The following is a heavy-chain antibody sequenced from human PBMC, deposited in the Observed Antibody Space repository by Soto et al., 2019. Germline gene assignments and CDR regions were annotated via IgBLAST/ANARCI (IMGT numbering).Heavy chain of an antibody. CDR1: GVSFSGDY. J-gene: IGHJ4*02. V-gene: IGHV4-34*01. Sequence: APDTLSLTCAVYGVSFSGDYWSWILQPPGKGLEWIGEINHSGSTNYNPSLKSRVTISVDTSKNQFSLKLSSVTAADTAVYYCARGSVVVPGAPYDYWGQGTLVSVSS. D-gene: IGHD2-2*01. CDR2: INHSGST. CDR3: ARGSVVVPGAPYDY.